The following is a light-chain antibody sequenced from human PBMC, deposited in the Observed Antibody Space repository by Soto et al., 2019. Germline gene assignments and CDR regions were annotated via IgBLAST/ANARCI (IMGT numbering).Light chain of an antibody. V-gene: IGLV1-40*01. Sequence: QSVLTQPPSVSGAPGQRVTISCTGSSSNIGAGYDVHWYQQLPGTAPKLLIYGNSNRPSGVPDRFSGSKSGTSASLAITGLQSEDAADYYCQSYDSSLSGSHVVFGGGTKLTVL. CDR1: SSNIGAGYD. CDR2: GNS. CDR3: QSYDSSLSGSHVV. J-gene: IGLJ2*01.